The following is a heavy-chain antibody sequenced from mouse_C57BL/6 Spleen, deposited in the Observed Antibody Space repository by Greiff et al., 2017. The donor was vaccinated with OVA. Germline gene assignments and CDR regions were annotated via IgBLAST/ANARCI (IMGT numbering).Heavy chain of an antibody. CDR2: INPNNGGT. CDR1: GYTFTNYN. Sequence: EVQLQQSGPELVKPGASVKIPCKASGYTFTNYNMDWVKQSHGKSLEWIGDINPNNGGTNYNQKFKGKATLTVDKSSSTAYMERRSLTSEDTAVYYSAREREAETLVDYWGKGTTLTVSS. CDR3: AREREAETLVDY. J-gene: IGHJ2*01. V-gene: IGHV1-18*01.